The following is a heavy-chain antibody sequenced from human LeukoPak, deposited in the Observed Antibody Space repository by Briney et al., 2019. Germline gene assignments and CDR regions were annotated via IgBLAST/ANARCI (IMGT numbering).Heavy chain of an antibody. Sequence: PGGSLRLSCAASGFTFNKYWLTWVRQAPGKGLEWVANINQDDSQIYYLESVEGRFTISRDNAKNSLYLQMNSLRAEDTAVYYCARDGSVHGDFTQGFDYWGQGTLVTVSS. J-gene: IGHJ4*02. V-gene: IGHV3-7*01. CDR1: GFTFNKYW. CDR2: INQDDSQI. CDR3: ARDGSVHGDFTQGFDY. D-gene: IGHD4-17*01.